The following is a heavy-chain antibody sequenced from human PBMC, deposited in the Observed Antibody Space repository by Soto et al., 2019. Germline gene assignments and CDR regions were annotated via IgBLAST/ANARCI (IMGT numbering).Heavy chain of an antibody. J-gene: IGHJ4*02. Sequence: EVQLLESGGGLVQPGGSLRLSCAASGFTFSNYAMYWVRQTPGKGLEWVSAITASGGSTYYADSVKGRFTISRDNSENTMSLQMNSLRAEDRALYYCAKGSSRYYDSFDYWGQGTLVTVSS. CDR2: ITASGGST. V-gene: IGHV3-23*01. CDR3: AKGSSRYYDSFDY. D-gene: IGHD3-22*01. CDR1: GFTFSNYA.